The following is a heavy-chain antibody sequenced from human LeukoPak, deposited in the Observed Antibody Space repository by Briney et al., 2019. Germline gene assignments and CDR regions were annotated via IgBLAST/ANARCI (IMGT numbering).Heavy chain of an antibody. CDR1: GVSISSSNSY. CDR3: ARWSMVGGFDY. CDR2: IYYSGNT. Sequence: SETLSLTCTVSGVSISSSNSYWGWIRQPPGKGLEWIGSIYYSGNTYYNPSLKSRVTISVDTSKNQFSLKLTSVSAADTAMYFCARWSMVGGFDYWGQGTLVTVSS. J-gene: IGHJ4*02. V-gene: IGHV4-39*07. D-gene: IGHD3-10*01.